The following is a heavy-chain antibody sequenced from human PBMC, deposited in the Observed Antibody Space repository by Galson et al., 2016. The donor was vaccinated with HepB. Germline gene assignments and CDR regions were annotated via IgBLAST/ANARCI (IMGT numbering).Heavy chain of an antibody. V-gene: IGHV3-7*01. CDR2: TSQDGSEK. CDR1: GFTFTNYW. CDR3: ARAMGQYQLLPFAMNV. J-gene: IGHJ6*02. D-gene: IGHD2-2*01. Sequence: SLRLSCAASGFTFTNYWVSWVRQAPRKGLEWVAQTSQDGSEKYYADSVKGRFTISRDNAKNSLYLHLSSLRVDDTAVYYCARAMGQYQLLPFAMNVWGQGTMVAVSS.